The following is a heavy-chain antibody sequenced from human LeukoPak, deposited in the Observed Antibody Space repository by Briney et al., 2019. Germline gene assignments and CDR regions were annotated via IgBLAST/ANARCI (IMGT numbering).Heavy chain of an antibody. V-gene: IGHV1-18*01. J-gene: IGHJ6*03. Sequence: GASVKVSCKASGYTFIRYGITWVRQAPGQGLEWMGWISVFYGHTNYSQNFQGRLTMTTHTSTSTAYLELRSLRSDDTAVYYCVREVSAANVGYMDVWGTGTTVTVSS. CDR1: GYTFIRYG. CDR2: ISVFYGHT. CDR3: VREVSAANVGYMDV. D-gene: IGHD6-13*01.